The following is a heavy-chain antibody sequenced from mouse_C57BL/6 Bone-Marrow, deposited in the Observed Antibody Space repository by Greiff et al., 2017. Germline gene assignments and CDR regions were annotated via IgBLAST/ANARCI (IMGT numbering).Heavy chain of an antibody. V-gene: IGHV1-59*01. Sequence: VKLQQPGAELVRPGTSVKLSCKASGYTFTSYWMHWVKQRPGQGLEWIGVIDPSDSYTNYNQKFKGKATLTVDTSSSTAYMQLSSLTSEDSAVYYCAIWYPDYWGQGTTLTVSS. CDR2: IDPSDSYT. CDR1: GYTFTSYW. CDR3: AIWYPDY. D-gene: IGHD2-1*01. J-gene: IGHJ2*01.